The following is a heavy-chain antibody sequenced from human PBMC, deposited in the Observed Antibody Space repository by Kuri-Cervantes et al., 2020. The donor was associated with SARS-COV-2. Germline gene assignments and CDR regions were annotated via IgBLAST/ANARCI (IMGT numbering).Heavy chain of an antibody. J-gene: IGHJ5*02. CDR1: GGTFSSYT. CDR3: ATAPAVVPAAPWFDP. CDR2: IIPIFGTA. Sequence: SVKVSCKASGGTFSSYTISWVRQAPGQGLEWMGGIIPIFGTANYAQKFQGRVTITADKSTSTAYMELSSLRSEDTAVYYCATAPAVVPAAPWFDPWGQGTLVTVSS. D-gene: IGHD2-2*01. V-gene: IGHV1-69*06.